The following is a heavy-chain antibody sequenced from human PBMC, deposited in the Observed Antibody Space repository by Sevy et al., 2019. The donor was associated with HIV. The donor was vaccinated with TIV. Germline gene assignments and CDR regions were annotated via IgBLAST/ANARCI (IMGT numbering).Heavy chain of an antibody. CDR1: GFTFSSYA. V-gene: IGHV3-23*01. J-gene: IGHJ4*02. Sequence: GGSLRLSCAASGFTFSSYAMSWVRQAPGKGLEWVSAISGSGGSTYYADSVKGRFTISRDNSKNTLYLQMNSLRAEDTAVYYCAKDSGILSWWVLRIDYLVYWGQGALVTVSS. D-gene: IGHD1-26*01. CDR3: AKDSGILSWWVLRIDYLVY. CDR2: ISGSGGST.